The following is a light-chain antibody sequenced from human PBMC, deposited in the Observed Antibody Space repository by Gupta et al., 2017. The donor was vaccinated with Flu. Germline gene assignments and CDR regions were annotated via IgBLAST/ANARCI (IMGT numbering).Light chain of an antibody. Sequence: QSVLTQPPSVSAAPGQPDTISSAGSGSNIGTGFVSWYQQLPETAPKLVIYENNKRPSGIPDRFSGSKLGTSATLAISGLQTGDEADYYCGAWDNSRDTWVFGGGTRLTVL. J-gene: IGLJ3*02. CDR1: GSNIGTGF. V-gene: IGLV1-51*01. CDR3: GAWDNSRDTWV. CDR2: ENN.